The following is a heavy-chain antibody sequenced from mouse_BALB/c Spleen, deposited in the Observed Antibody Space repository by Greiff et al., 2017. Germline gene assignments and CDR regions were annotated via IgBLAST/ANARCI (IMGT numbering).Heavy chain of an antibody. Sequence: VQLKESGPGLVKPSQSLSLTCTVTGYSITSDYAWNWIRQFPGNKLEWMGYISYSGSTSYNPSLKSRISITRDTSKNQFFLQLNSVTTEDTATYYCARLHSSLDYWGQGTTLTVSS. CDR3: ARLHSSLDY. J-gene: IGHJ2*01. V-gene: IGHV3-2*02. CDR1: GYSITSDYA. D-gene: IGHD6-1*01. CDR2: ISYSGST.